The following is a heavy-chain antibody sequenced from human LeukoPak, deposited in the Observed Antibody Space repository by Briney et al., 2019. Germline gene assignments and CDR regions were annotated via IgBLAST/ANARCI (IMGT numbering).Heavy chain of an antibody. CDR2: ISGSGGST. V-gene: IGHV3-23*01. Sequence: GGSLRLSCAASGFTFSSYAMSWVRQAPGKGLEWVSAISGSGGSTYYADSVKGRFTISRDNSKNTLYLQMNSLRAEDTAVYYCATYYDILTGYYCYWGQGTLVTVSS. J-gene: IGHJ4*02. CDR3: ATYYDILTGYYCY. CDR1: GFTFSSYA. D-gene: IGHD3-9*01.